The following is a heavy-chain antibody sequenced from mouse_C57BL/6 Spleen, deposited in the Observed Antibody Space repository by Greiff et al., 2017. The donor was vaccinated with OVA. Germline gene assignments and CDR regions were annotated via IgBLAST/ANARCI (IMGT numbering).Heavy chain of an antibody. CDR1: GYTFTSYW. V-gene: IGHV1-64*01. CDR3: ARDWDGEGYYFDY. CDR2: IHPNSGST. J-gene: IGHJ2*01. Sequence: VQLQQSGAELVKPGASVKLSCKASGYTFTSYWMHWVKQRPGQGLEWIGMIHPNSGSTNYNEKFKSKATLTVDKSSSTAYMQLSSLTSEDSAVYYCARDWDGEGYYFDYWGQGTTLTVSS. D-gene: IGHD4-1*01.